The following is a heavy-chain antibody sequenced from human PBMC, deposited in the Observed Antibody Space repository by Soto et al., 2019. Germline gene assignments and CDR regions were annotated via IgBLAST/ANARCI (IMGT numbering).Heavy chain of an antibody. Sequence: EVQLVESGGGLVQPGGSLRLSCAASGFTFSSYSMNWVRQAPGKGLEWVSYISSSSSTIYYADSVKGRFTISRDNAKNSLYLEMNSLRDEDTAVYYCARDPGGDYDWYFDLWGRGTLVTVSS. V-gene: IGHV3-48*02. CDR3: ARDPGGDYDWYFDL. CDR1: GFTFSSYS. CDR2: ISSSSSTI. D-gene: IGHD4-17*01. J-gene: IGHJ2*01.